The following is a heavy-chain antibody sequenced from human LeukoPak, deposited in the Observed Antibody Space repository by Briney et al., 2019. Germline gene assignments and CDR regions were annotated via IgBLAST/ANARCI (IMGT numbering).Heavy chain of an antibody. J-gene: IGHJ6*02. Sequence: SVKVSCKASGGTFSSYAIRWVRQAPGQGLEWMGGIIPIFGTANYAQKFQGRVTITADESTSTAYMELSSLRSEDTAVYYCARARFSAALGYGMDVWGQGTTVTVSS. D-gene: IGHD6-13*01. CDR3: ARARFSAALGYGMDV. CDR2: IIPIFGTA. CDR1: GGTFSSYA. V-gene: IGHV1-69*01.